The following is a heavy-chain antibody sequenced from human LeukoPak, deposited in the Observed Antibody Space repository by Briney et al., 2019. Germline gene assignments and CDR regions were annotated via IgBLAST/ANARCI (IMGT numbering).Heavy chain of an antibody. CDR1: GFTFSSYS. CDR3: AKDLSSSWYPPDY. CDR2: ISSSSSYI. V-gene: IGHV3-21*04. D-gene: IGHD6-13*01. Sequence: PGGSLRLSCAASGFTFSSYSMNWVRQAPGKGLEWVSSISSSSSYIYYADSVKGRFTISRDNAKNSLYLQMNSLRAEDTAVYYCAKDLSSSWYPPDYWGQGTLVTVSS. J-gene: IGHJ4*02.